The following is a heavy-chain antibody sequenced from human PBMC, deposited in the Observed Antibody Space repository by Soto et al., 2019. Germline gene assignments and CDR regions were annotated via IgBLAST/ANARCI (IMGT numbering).Heavy chain of an antibody. CDR1: GSAFTTYA. Sequence: QGQLVESGGGVGQPGESLRLTCEDSGSAFTTYAINWVRQAPGKGLEWVAGISFDGTNQYYADAVEGRFTLSRSKSRTTMYLQMSSLTAEDTAVYYCAKIKRPVAGTDAFDIWGQGTMVTVSS. CDR2: ISFDGTNQ. CDR3: AKIKRPVAGTDAFDI. J-gene: IGHJ3*02. V-gene: IGHV3-30*18. D-gene: IGHD6-19*01.